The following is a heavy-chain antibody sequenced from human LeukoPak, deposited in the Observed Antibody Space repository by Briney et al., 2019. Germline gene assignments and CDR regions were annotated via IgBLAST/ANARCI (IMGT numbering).Heavy chain of an antibody. J-gene: IGHJ4*02. CDR2: MKEDGSEE. CDR3: ARDPLRRFDY. V-gene: IGHV3-7*03. Sequence: GGSLRLSCVASGFTFSNYWMTWVRQAPGKGLEWVANMKEDGSEEFYVDSVKGRFTISRDNSKNSVFLQMNSLRVEDTAVYYCARDPLRRFDYWGQGILVTVSS. CDR1: GFTFSNYW.